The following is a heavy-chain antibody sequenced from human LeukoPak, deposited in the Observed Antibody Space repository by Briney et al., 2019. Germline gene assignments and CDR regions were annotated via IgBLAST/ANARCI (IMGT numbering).Heavy chain of an antibody. CDR1: GFTFSSYW. V-gene: IGHV3-7*01. CDR3: ARGEFYSGSYFDY. D-gene: IGHD1-26*01. J-gene: IGHJ4*02. Sequence: PGGSLRLSCAASGFTFSSYWMSWVRQAPGKGLEWVAKIKQDGSEKYYVDSVKGRFTISRDNAKNSLYLQMNSLRAEDTAVYYCARGEFYSGSYFDYWGQGTLVTVSS. CDR2: IKQDGSEK.